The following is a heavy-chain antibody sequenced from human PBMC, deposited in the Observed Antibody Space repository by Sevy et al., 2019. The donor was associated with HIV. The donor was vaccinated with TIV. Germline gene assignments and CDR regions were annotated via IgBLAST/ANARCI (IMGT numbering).Heavy chain of an antibody. CDR3: AREGQLWFVYYFDY. V-gene: IGHV3-30*04. J-gene: IGHJ4*02. CDR2: ISYDGRNK. CDR1: GFTFSNYA. Sequence: GGSLRLSCAASGFTFSNYAMNWVRQAPGKGLERVALISYDGRNKYYSESVKDRFTISRDNYQNTLYLQMTSLRPEDSAVYYCAREGQLWFVYYFDYWGQGALVTVSS. D-gene: IGHD3-10*01.